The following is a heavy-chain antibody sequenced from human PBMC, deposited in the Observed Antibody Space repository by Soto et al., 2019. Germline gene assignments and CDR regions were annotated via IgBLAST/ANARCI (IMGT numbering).Heavy chain of an antibody. D-gene: IGHD6-13*01. CDR1: GGSISSSSYY. CDR2: IYYSGST. J-gene: IGHJ5*02. Sequence: SETLSLTCTVSGGSISSSSYYWGWIRQPPGKGLEWIGSIYYSGSTYYNPSLKSRVTISVDTSKNQFSLKLSSVTAADTAVYYCARHSSPTNWFDPWGQGTLVTVSS. V-gene: IGHV4-39*01. CDR3: ARHSSPTNWFDP.